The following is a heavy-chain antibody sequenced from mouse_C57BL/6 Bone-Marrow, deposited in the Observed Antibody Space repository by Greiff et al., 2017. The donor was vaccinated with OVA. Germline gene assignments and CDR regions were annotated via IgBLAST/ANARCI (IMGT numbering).Heavy chain of an antibody. J-gene: IGHJ2*01. CDR2: ISSGGSYT. Sequence: EVNVVESGGDLVKPGGSLKLSCAASGFTFSSYGMSWVRQTPDKRLEWVATISSGGSYTYYPDSVKGRFTISRDNAKNTLYLQMSSLKSEDTAMYYCERRGGGLLIFDYWGQGTTLTVSS. CDR3: ERRGGGLLIFDY. CDR1: GFTFSSYG. D-gene: IGHD6-2*01. V-gene: IGHV5-6*02.